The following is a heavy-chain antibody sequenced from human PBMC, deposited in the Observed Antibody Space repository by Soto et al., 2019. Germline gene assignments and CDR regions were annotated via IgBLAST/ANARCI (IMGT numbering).Heavy chain of an antibody. CDR3: ARDEWALLRGGEFCDY. D-gene: IGHD1-26*01. V-gene: IGHV1-18*01. J-gene: IGHJ4*02. CDR2: ISAYNGNT. Sequence: QGQLVQSGAEVKKPGASVKVSCKASGYTFTSYGISWVRQAPGQGLEWMGWISAYNGNTNYAQKLQGRVTMTTDTSTSTAYMELRSLRSDDTAVYYCARDEWALLRGGEFCDYWGQGTLVTVSS. CDR1: GYTFTSYG.